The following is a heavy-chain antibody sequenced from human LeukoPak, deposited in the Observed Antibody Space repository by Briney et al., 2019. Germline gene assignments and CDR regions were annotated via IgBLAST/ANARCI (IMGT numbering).Heavy chain of an antibody. CDR3: ARDDYGDYEDFDY. V-gene: IGHV1-2*02. CDR2: INSNTGGT. J-gene: IGHJ4*02. CDR1: GDTFTGSF. Sequence: GASVKVSCKASGDTFTGSFMHWVRQAPGQGLEWMGWINSNTGGTKFAQKFQGRVTMTRDTSISTAYMELSSLRSDDTAVYYCARDDYGDYEDFDYWGQGTLVTVSS. D-gene: IGHD4-17*01.